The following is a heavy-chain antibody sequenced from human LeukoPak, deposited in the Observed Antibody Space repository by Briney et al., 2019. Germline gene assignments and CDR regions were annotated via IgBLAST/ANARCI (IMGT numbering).Heavy chain of an antibody. D-gene: IGHD2-2*01. Sequence: SETLSLTCSVSGGSISSGSYYWSWTRQPAGKGLEWIGRINLSGNINYNPSLRSRVTMSVDTSKNQFSLKLTSMTAADTAVYYCAILLLPATMGAFDIWGQGTMVTVSS. CDR3: AILLLPATMGAFDI. CDR1: GGSISSGSYY. J-gene: IGHJ3*02. CDR2: INLSGNI. V-gene: IGHV4-61*02.